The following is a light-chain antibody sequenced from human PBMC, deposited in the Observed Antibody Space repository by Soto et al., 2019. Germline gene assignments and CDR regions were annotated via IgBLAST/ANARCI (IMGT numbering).Light chain of an antibody. CDR2: GAS. CDR3: QQYKKWPWT. CDR1: QSVSSN. Sequence: EIVMTQSPATLSVSPGESATLSCRASQSVSSNLAWYQQKPGQAPRLLIYGASTRATGIPARFSGSGSGTEFTLTITSLQSEDFAVYYCQQYKKWPWTFGQGTNVDIK. V-gene: IGKV3-15*01. J-gene: IGKJ1*01.